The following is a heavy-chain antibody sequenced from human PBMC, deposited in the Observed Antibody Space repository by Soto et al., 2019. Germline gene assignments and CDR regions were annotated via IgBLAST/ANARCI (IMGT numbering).Heavy chain of an antibody. D-gene: IGHD6-19*01. V-gene: IGHV3-9*01. CDR1: GFTFDDYA. CDR2: ISWNSGSI. CDR3: AKETGPVSYSSGAFDI. J-gene: IGHJ3*02. Sequence: PGGSLRLSCAASGFTFDDYAMHWVRQAPGKGLEWVSGISWNSGSIGYADSVKGRFTISRDNAKNSLYLQMNSLRAEDTALYYCAKETGPVSYSSGAFDIWGQGTMVTVSS.